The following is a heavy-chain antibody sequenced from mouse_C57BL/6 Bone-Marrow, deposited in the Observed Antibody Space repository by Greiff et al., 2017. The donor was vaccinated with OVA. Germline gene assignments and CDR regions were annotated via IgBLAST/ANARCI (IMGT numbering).Heavy chain of an antibody. V-gene: IGHV2-9*01. J-gene: IGHJ1*03. D-gene: IGHD1-1*01. CDR3: AFTTVVATEWYFDV. CDR1: GFSLTSYG. Sequence: VQGVESGPGLVAPSQSLSITCTVSGFSLTSYGVDWVRQPTGKGLEWLGVIWGGGSTNYNSALMSRLSISKDNSKSQVFLKMNSLQTDDTAMYXCAFTTVVATEWYFDVWGTGTTVTVSS. CDR2: IWGGGST.